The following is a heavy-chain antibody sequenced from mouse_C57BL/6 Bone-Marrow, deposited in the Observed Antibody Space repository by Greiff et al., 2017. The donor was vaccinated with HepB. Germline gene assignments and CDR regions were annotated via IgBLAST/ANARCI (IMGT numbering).Heavy chain of an antibody. J-gene: IGHJ3*01. D-gene: IGHD2-3*01. CDR3: ARYDGYSFAY. Sequence: IQLQQSGAELVRPGPSVKMSCKASGYTFTNYWIGWAKQRPGHGLEWIGDIYPGGGYTNYNETFKGKATLTADKSSSTAYMQFSSLTSEDSAIYYCARYDGYSFAYWGQGTLVTVSA. CDR1: GYTFTNYW. V-gene: IGHV1-63*01. CDR2: IYPGGGYT.